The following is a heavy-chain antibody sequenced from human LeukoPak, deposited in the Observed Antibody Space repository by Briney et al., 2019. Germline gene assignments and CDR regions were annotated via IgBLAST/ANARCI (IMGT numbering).Heavy chain of an antibody. Sequence: GGSLRLSCAASGFTFSSCSMNWVRQAPGKGLEWVSCISSSSSSIYYGDSVKGRFTISRDNAKNSLYLQMNSLRAEDTAVYYCARDQGTPGPSYFDSWGQGTLVTVFS. J-gene: IGHJ4*02. D-gene: IGHD2-15*01. V-gene: IGHV3-21*01. CDR2: ISSSSSSI. CDR1: GFTFSSCS. CDR3: ARDQGTPGPSYFDS.